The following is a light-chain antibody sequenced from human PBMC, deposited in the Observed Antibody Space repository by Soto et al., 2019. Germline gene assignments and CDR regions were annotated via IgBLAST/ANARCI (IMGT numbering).Light chain of an antibody. CDR3: QQRSTTWT. CDR2: DAS. CDR1: QSVSSS. J-gene: IGKJ1*01. Sequence: EIVLTQSPATLSLSPGERATLSCRASQSVSSSLAWYQQKPGQAPRLLIYDASNRATGIPARFSGSGSGTDFTLTISRLEPEDFAVYYCQQRSTTWTFGQGTKVEIK. V-gene: IGKV3-11*01.